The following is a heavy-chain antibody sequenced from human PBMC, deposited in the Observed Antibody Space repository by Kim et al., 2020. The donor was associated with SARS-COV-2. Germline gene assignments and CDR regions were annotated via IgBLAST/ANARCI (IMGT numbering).Heavy chain of an antibody. CDR2: ISNDGSNK. J-gene: IGHJ4*02. CDR3: AKESAVTGDY. D-gene: IGHD6-19*01. Sequence: GGSLRLSCAASGFTFSNYGMHWVRQAPGKGLEWVAVISNDGSNKFYADSVKGRFTISRDNSKNTLYLQMNTLSAEDTAVYYCAKESAVTGDYWGQGTLVTVPS. CDR1: GFTFSNYG. V-gene: IGHV3-30*18.